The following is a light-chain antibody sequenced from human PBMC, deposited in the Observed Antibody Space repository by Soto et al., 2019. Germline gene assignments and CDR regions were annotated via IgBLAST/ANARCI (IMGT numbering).Light chain of an antibody. Sequence: QLVLTQSPSASASLGASVKLTCTLSSGHSSYAIAWHQQQPEKGPRYLMKLNSDGSHSKGDGIPDRFSGSSSGAERYLTISGLQSEDEADYYCQTWGTGIRVFVGGTQLTVL. CDR1: SGHSSYA. CDR2: LNSDGSH. V-gene: IGLV4-69*01. J-gene: IGLJ3*02. CDR3: QTWGTGIRV.